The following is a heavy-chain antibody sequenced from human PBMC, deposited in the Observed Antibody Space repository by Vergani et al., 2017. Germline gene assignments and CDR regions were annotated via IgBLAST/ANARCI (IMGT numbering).Heavy chain of an antibody. Sequence: QVQLQESGPGLVKPSQTLSLTCAVSGGSISSGGYSWSWIRQPPGKGLEWIGYIYHSGSTYYNPSLKSRVTISVDRSKNQFSLKLSSVTAADTAVYYCARSIFGVVPAGFDPWGQGTLVTVSS. V-gene: IGHV4-30-2*01. J-gene: IGHJ5*02. CDR3: ARSIFGVVPAGFDP. D-gene: IGHD3-3*01. CDR1: GGSISSGGYS. CDR2: IYHSGST.